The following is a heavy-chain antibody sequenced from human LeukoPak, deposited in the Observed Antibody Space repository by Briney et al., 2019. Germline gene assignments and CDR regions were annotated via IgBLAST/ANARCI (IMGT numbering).Heavy chain of an antibody. CDR2: VFFTGNT. J-gene: IGHJ4*02. CDR1: GGSMSGAY. CDR3: ARAYSSGWPNFDY. Sequence: SETLSLTCTVSGGSMSGAYWSWIRQPPGKGLEWIGYVFFTGNTNYNPSLGSRLTISVDTSRSQFSLKLSSVTAADTAVYYCARAYSSGWPNFDYWGQGTLVTVSS. V-gene: IGHV4-59*12. D-gene: IGHD6-19*01.